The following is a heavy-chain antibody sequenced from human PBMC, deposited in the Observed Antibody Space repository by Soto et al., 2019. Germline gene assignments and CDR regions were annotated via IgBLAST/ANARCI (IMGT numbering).Heavy chain of an antibody. CDR2: IYYSGST. Sequence: SETLSLTCTVSGGSISSGGYYWSWIRQHPGKGLEWIGYIYYSGSTYYNPSLKSRVTISVDTSKNQFSLKLSSVTAADTAVYYCARGITIFGVVTYYYYGMDVWGQGTTVTVSS. V-gene: IGHV4-31*03. CDR1: GGSISSGGYY. J-gene: IGHJ6*02. CDR3: ARGITIFGVVTYYYYGMDV. D-gene: IGHD3-3*01.